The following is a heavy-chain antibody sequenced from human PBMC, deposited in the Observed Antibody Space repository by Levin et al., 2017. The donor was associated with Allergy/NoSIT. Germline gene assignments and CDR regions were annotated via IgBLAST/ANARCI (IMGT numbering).Heavy chain of an antibody. CDR2: ISYDGSNK. D-gene: IGHD4-11*01. J-gene: IGHJ4*02. CDR1: GFTFSSYG. CDR3: AKGPDSNPTTFDY. Sequence: GESLKISCAASGFTFSSYGMHWVRQAPGKGLEWVAVISYDGSNKYYADSVKGRFTISRDNSKNTLYLQMNSLRAEDTAVYYCAKGPDSNPTTFDYWGQGTLVTVSS. V-gene: IGHV3-30*18.